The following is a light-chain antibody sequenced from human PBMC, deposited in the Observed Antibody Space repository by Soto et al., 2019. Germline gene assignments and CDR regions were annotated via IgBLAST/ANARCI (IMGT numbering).Light chain of an antibody. CDR1: QSISDY. CDR2: AAS. CDR3: QQSYNALLYT. Sequence: DIQMTQSPSSLSASVEDRVTITCRASQSISDYLNWYQQKPGKAPKLLIYAASSLQSGVPSRFSGSGSGTNFTLTISSLQPEDFATYYCQQSYNALLYTFGQGTKLEIK. J-gene: IGKJ2*01. V-gene: IGKV1-39*01.